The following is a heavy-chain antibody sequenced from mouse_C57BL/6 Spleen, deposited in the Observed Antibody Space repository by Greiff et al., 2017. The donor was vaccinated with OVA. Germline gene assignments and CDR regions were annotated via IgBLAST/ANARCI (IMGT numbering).Heavy chain of an antibody. CDR1: GYTFTDYE. CDR2: IDPETGGT. V-gene: IGHV1-15*01. J-gene: IGHJ2*01. D-gene: IGHD2-5*01. CDR3: TRRNSNYVIFDY. Sequence: VQLQQSGAELVRPGASVTLSCKASGYTFTDYEMHWVKQTPVHGLEWIGAIDPETGGTAYNQKFKGKAILTADKSSSTAYMELRSLTSEDSAVYYCTRRNSNYVIFDYWGQGTTLTVSS.